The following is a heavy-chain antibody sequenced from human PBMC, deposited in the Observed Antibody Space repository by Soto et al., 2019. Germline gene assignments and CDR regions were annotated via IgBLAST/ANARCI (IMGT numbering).Heavy chain of an antibody. CDR3: ATVYGDYPDVAFDI. V-gene: IGHV4-31*03. CDR2: IYYSGST. J-gene: IGHJ3*02. CDR1: GGSISSGGYY. D-gene: IGHD4-17*01. Sequence: QVQLQESGPGLVKPSQTLSLTCTVSGGSISSGGYYWSWIRQHPGKGLEWIGYIYYSGSTYYNPSLKGRVTISVDTSKNQFSLKLSSVTAADTAVYYCATVYGDYPDVAFDIWGQGTMVTVSS.